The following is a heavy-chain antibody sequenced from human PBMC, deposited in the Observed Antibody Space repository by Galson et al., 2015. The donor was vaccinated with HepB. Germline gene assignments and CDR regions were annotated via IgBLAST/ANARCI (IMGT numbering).Heavy chain of an antibody. CDR1: GFTFSNAW. V-gene: IGHV3-15*01. CDR3: TRREQQLGTDY. Sequence: SLRLSCAASGFTFSNAWMSWVRQAPGKGLEWVGRIKSNTDGGTTDYAAPVKGRFTISRDDSKNTLYLQMNSLKTEDTAVYYCTRREQQLGTDYWGQGTLVSVSS. CDR2: IKSNTDGGTT. D-gene: IGHD6-13*01. J-gene: IGHJ4*02.